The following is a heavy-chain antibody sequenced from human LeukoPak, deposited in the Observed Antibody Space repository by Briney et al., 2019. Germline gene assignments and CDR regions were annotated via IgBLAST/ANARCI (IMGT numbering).Heavy chain of an antibody. Sequence: SETLSLTCAVSGGSISSSNWWSWVRQPPGKGLEWIGEIYHSGSTNYNPSLKSRVTISVDTSKNQFSLKLSSVTAADTAVYYCARGPVVNLDYWGQGTLVTVSS. D-gene: IGHD2-15*01. V-gene: IGHV4-4*02. CDR1: GGSISSSNW. J-gene: IGHJ4*02. CDR2: IYHSGST. CDR3: ARGPVVNLDY.